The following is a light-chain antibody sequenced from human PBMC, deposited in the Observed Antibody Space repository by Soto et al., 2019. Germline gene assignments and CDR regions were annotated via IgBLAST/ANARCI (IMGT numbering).Light chain of an antibody. CDR3: QQRANWPPFT. CDR1: QSVGSY. CDR2: DAS. Sequence: EIVLTQSPATLSLSPGERATLSGRASQSVGSYLAWYQQKPGQAPRLLIYDASNRAPGIPARFNGSVSATDFTLTISSLEPEDFAVYYCQQRANWPPFTFGPGTKVDIK. J-gene: IGKJ3*01. V-gene: IGKV3-11*01.